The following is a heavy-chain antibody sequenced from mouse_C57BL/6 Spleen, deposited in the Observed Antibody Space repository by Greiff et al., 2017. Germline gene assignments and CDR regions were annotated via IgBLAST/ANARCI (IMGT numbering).Heavy chain of an antibody. J-gene: IGHJ4*01. D-gene: IGHD2-4*01. V-gene: IGHV1-63*01. CDR3: ARGDYYDYDVPHYYAMDY. CDR2: IYPGGGYT. CDR1: GYTFTNYW. Sequence: QVQLKQSGAELVRPGTSVKMSCKASGYTFTNYWIGWAKQRPGHGLEWIGDIYPGGGYTNYNEKFKGKATLTADKSSSTAYMQFSSLTSEDSAIYYCARGDYYDYDVPHYYAMDYWGQGTSVTVSS.